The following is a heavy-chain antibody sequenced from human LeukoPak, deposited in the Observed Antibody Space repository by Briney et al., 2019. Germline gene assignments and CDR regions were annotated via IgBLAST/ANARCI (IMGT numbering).Heavy chain of an antibody. CDR3: AELGITMIGGG. J-gene: IGHJ6*04. V-gene: IGHV3-48*03. CDR2: ISSSGSTI. D-gene: IGHD3-10*02. Sequence: PGGSLRLSCAASGFTFSIYEMNWVRQAPGKGLEWVSYISSSGSTIYYADPVKGRFTISRDNAKNSLYLQMNSLRAEDTAGYYCAELGITMIGGGWGKGTTVTISS. CDR1: GFTFSIYE.